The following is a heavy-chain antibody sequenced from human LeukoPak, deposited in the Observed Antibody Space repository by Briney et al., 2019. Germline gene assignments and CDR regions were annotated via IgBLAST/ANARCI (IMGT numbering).Heavy chain of an antibody. CDR1: GFTFSHYC. V-gene: IGHV3-7*01. Sequence: GGSLRLSCAASGFTFSHYCMSWVRQAPGKGLEWVANIKLDGSKKQVGSEKNYVDSVKGRFTISRDNAKNSLYLQMNSLRAEDTAVYYYATAGRGVVSFYFYMDVWGKGTTVTVSS. CDR2: IKLDGSKKQVGSEK. CDR3: ATAGRGVVSFYFYMDV. J-gene: IGHJ6*03. D-gene: IGHD3-10*01.